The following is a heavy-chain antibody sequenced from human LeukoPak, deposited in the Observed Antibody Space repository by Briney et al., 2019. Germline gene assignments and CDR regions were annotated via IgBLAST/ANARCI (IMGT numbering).Heavy chain of an antibody. CDR1: GYTFTGYY. CDR3: ARDPAGYSSSWYPLGYDY. D-gene: IGHD6-13*01. V-gene: IGHV1-2*02. J-gene: IGHJ4*02. Sequence: ASVKVSCKASGYTFTGYYMHWVRQAPGQGLDWMGWINPNSGGTNYAQKFQGRVTMTRDTSISTAYMELSRLRSDDTAVYYCARDPAGYSSSWYPLGYDYWGQGTLVTVSS. CDR2: INPNSGGT.